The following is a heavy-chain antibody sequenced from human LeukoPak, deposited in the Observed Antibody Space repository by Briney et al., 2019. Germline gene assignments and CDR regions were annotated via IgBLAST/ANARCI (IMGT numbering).Heavy chain of an antibody. J-gene: IGHJ4*02. CDR1: GFTFDDYA. D-gene: IGHD4-17*01. CDR3: AKDKSGDPSIFDY. Sequence: GRSLRLSCAASGFTFDDYAMHWVRQAPGKGLEWVSGISWNSGSIGYADSVKGRFTISRDNAKNSLYLQMNSLRAEDTALYYCAKDKSGDPSIFDYWGQGTLVTVSS. V-gene: IGHV3-9*01. CDR2: ISWNSGSI.